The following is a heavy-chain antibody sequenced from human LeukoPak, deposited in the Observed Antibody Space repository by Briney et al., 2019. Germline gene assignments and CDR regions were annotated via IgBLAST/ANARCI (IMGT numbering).Heavy chain of an antibody. CDR1: GFSFNTSA. D-gene: IGHD3-3*01. J-gene: IGHJ1*01. CDR2: ISSNGGST. V-gene: IGHV3-64D*09. Sequence: GGSLRLTCPSSGFSFNTSAMHWICQAPGKGLEYVSAISSNGGSTYYADSVKGRFTISRDNSKNTLYLQMSSLRAEDTAVYYCVKSAPHYKVTIFVVAPHFWGPGSLVTVSS. CDR3: VKSAPHYKVTIFVVAPHF.